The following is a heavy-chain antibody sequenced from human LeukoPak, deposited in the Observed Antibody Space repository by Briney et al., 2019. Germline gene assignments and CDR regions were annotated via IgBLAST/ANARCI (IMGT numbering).Heavy chain of an antibody. CDR2: IASDGSST. CDR3: ARALWFGEFLFDY. Sequence: GGSLRLSCAASGFTFSSYWMNWVRQAPGKGLVWVSRIASDGSSTAYADSVKGRFSISRDNAKNTLYLQMNSLRAEDTAVYYCARALWFGEFLFDYWGQGTLVTVSS. CDR1: GFTFSSYW. V-gene: IGHV3-74*01. D-gene: IGHD3-10*01. J-gene: IGHJ4*02.